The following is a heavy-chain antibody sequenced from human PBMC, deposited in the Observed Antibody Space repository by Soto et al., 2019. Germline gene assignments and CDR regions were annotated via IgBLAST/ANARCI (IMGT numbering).Heavy chain of an antibody. J-gene: IGHJ6*02. D-gene: IGHD2-2*01. CDR3: ASSPLLYCSSTSCSDYYYYGMDV. CDR2: IIPIFGTA. Sequence: SVKVSCKASGGTFSSYAISWVRQAPGQGLEWMGGIIPIFGTASYAQKFQGRATITADESTSTAYMELSSLRSEYTAVDYGASSPLLYCSSTSCSDYYYYGMDVGGQGTTVTVSS. CDR1: GGTFSSYA. V-gene: IGHV1-69*13.